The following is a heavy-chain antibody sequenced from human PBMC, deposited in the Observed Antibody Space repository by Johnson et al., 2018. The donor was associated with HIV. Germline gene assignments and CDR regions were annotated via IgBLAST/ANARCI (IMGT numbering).Heavy chain of an antibody. CDR3: TTGDCSGGSCHAFDI. CDR1: GFTFSNAW. CDR2: IKSKTEGGTT. Sequence: VQLVESGGGLVQPGGSLRLSCAASGFTFSNAWMSWVRQAPGRGLEWVGRIKSKTEGGTTDYPAPVKGRFTISRDDSINTVYLQMNSLKSEDMAVYYCTTGDCSGGSCHAFDIWGQGTMVTVSS. D-gene: IGHD2-15*01. J-gene: IGHJ3*02. V-gene: IGHV3-15*01.